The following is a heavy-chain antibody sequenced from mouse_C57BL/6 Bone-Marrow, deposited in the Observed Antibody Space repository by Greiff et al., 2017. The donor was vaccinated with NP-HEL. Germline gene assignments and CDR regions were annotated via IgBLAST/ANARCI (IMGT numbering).Heavy chain of an antibody. J-gene: IGHJ4*01. D-gene: IGHD2-4*01. V-gene: IGHV1-15*01. CDR2: IDPETGGT. CDR3: TRSYYDPYYAMDY. CDR1: GYTFTDYE. Sequence: QVQLQQSGAELVRPGASVTLSCKASGYTFTDYEMHWVQQTPVHGLEWIGAIDPETGGTAYNQKFKGKAILTADKSTSTAYMELRSVTSEDSAVYYCTRSYYDPYYAMDYWGQGTSVTVSS.